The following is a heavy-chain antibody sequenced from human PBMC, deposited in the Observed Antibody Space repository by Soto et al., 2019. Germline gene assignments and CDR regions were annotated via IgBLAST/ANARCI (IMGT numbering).Heavy chain of an antibody. V-gene: IGHV1-69*13. Sequence: SVKVSCKASGGTFSSYAISWVRQAPGQGLEWMGGIIPIFGTANYAQKFQGRVTITADESTSTAYMELSSLRSEDTAVYSCPRGIQLWLDWLDPWGQGTLVTVYS. CDR3: PRGIQLWLDWLDP. CDR2: IIPIFGTA. J-gene: IGHJ5*02. CDR1: GGTFSSYA. D-gene: IGHD5-18*01.